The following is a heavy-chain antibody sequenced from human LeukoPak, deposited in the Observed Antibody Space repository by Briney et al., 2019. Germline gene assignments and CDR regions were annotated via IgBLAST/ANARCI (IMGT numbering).Heavy chain of an antibody. CDR1: GYTFTSYG. Sequence: ASVKVSCKASGYTFTSYGISWVRQAPGRGLEWMGWISAYNGNTNYAQKLQGRVTMTTDTSTSTAYMELRSLRSEDTAVYYCARGGGPYYDFWSGYYEGGLYFDYWGQGTLVTVSS. D-gene: IGHD3-3*01. CDR3: ARGGGPYYDFWSGYYEGGLYFDY. V-gene: IGHV1-18*01. J-gene: IGHJ4*02. CDR2: ISAYNGNT.